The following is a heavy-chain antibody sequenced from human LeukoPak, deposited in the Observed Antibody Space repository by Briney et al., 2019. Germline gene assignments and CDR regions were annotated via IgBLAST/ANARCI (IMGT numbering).Heavy chain of an antibody. V-gene: IGHV3-48*01. D-gene: IGHD6-13*01. CDR3: SRSYSRGEDDY. Sequence: GGSLRLSCAASGFTFSSYSMNWVRQATGKGLEWVSYISSSSSTIYYADSVKGRFTISRDNAKNSLYLQMNSLRAEDTAVYYCSRSYSRGEDDYWGQGTLVTVSS. CDR1: GFTFSSYS. CDR2: ISSSSSTI. J-gene: IGHJ4*02.